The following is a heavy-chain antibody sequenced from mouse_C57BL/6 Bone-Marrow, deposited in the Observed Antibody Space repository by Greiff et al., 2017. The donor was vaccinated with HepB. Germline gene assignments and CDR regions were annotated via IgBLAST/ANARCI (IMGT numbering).Heavy chain of an antibody. J-gene: IGHJ4*01. CDR2: IDPENGDT. Sequence: EVQVVESGAELVRPGASVKLSCTASGFIIKDDYMHWVKQRPEQGLEWIGWIDPENGDTEYASKFQGKATITADTSSNTAYLQLSSLTSEDTAVYYCTLGRGGAMDYWGQGTSVTVSS. CDR3: TLGRGGAMDY. V-gene: IGHV14-4*01. D-gene: IGHD4-1*01. CDR1: GFIIKDDY.